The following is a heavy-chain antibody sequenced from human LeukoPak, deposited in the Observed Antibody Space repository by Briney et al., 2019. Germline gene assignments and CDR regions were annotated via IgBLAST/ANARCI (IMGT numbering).Heavy chain of an antibody. D-gene: IGHD3-22*01. J-gene: IGHJ3*02. CDR3: ARSYDSSGYYYYAFDI. Sequence: SETLSLTCTVSGDSISSYYWSWIRQPPGKRLEWIGHIYYSGNTKYIPSLKRRVTISVDTSKHQFSLKLSSVTAADTAVYYCARSYDSSGYYYYAFDIWGQGTMVTVSS. CDR1: GDSISSYY. CDR2: IYYSGNT. V-gene: IGHV4-59*01.